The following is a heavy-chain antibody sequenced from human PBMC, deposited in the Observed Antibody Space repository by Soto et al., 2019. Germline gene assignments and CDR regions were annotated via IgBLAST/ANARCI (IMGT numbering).Heavy chain of an antibody. D-gene: IGHD6-19*01. CDR3: AREVSSGWFLQHYYGMDV. J-gene: IGHJ6*02. CDR1: GFAFSSYA. CDR2: IRQDGSEK. Sequence: EAQVVESGGTLVQPGGSLRLSCTASGFAFSSYAMSWVRQVPGKGPEWVANIRQDGSEKTYVDSVKGRFTVSRDNANNLLYLQMNSLRVEDTAVYFCAREVSSGWFLQHYYGMDVWGQGTPVTVSS. V-gene: IGHV3-7*01.